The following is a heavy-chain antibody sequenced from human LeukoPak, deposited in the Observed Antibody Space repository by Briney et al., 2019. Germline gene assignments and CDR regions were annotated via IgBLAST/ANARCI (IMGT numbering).Heavy chain of an antibody. Sequence: PVRSLRLSCAASGYTFSSYGMHWVRQAPGKGLEWVAVIWYDGSNKYYADSVKGRFTISKDNSKNTRYLQMNSLRAEDTAVYYCARDGIVVATPFDYWGQGTLVTVSS. J-gene: IGHJ4*02. CDR1: GYTFSSYG. CDR2: IWYDGSNK. V-gene: IGHV3-33*01. D-gene: IGHD3-22*01. CDR3: ARDGIVVATPFDY.